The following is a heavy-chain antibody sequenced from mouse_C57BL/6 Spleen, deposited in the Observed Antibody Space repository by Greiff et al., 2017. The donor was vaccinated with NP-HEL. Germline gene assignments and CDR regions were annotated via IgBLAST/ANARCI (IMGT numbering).Heavy chain of an antibody. CDR3: DKDSCGFAY. D-gene: IGHD3-2*01. J-gene: IGHJ3*01. V-gene: IGHV1-72*01. Sequence: QVQLQQSGAELVKPGASVKLSCKASGYTFTSYGMHWVKQRPGRGLEWIGSIDPNSGGTKYNEKVKSKATLTVDKPPSTAYMQLGSLTSEDSAVYYCDKDSCGFAYWGQGTLVTVSA. CDR1: GYTFTSYG. CDR2: IDPNSGGT.